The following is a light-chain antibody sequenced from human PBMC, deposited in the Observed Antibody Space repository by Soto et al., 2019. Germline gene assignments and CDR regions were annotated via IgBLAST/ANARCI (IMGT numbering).Light chain of an antibody. CDR2: GNS. CDR1: SSNIGAGYD. V-gene: IGLV1-40*01. CDR3: QSYDSSLSGSV. J-gene: IGLJ7*01. Sequence: QTVLTQPPSVSGAPGQRVTISCTGSSSNIGAGYDVHWYQQLPGTAPKLLIYGNSNRPSGVPDRFSGSKSGTSASLAITGLQAEYEADYYCQSYDSSLSGSVFGGGTQLPVL.